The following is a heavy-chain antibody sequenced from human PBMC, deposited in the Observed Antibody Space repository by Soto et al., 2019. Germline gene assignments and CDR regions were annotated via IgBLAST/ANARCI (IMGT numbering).Heavy chain of an antibody. Sequence: SETLSLTCTVSGGSISSSSYYWGWIRQPPGKGLEWIGSIYYSGSTYYNPSLKSRVTISVDTSKNQFSLKLSSVTAADTAVYYCARQSVTTALDFDYWGQGTLVTVSS. CDR1: GGSISSSSYY. CDR3: ARQSVTTALDFDY. CDR2: IYYSGST. D-gene: IGHD4-17*01. J-gene: IGHJ4*02. V-gene: IGHV4-39*01.